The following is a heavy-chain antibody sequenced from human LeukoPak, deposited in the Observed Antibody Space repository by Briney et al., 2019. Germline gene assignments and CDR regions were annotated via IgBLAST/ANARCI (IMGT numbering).Heavy chain of an antibody. CDR3: ARVGGSYRHY. CDR2: ISYDGSNK. Sequence: PGGSLRLSCAASGFTFSSYAMHWGRQAPGKGLEWVAVISYDGSNKYYADSVKGRFTISRDNSKNTLYLQMNSRRAEDTAVYYCARVGGSYRHYWGQGTLVTVSS. J-gene: IGHJ4*02. V-gene: IGHV3-30-3*01. CDR1: GFTFSSYA. D-gene: IGHD1-26*01.